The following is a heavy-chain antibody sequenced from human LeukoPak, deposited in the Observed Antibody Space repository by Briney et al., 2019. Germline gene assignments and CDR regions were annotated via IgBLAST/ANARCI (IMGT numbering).Heavy chain of an antibody. CDR3: ACYSVLGRTFDC. CDR2: VHHSFSS. V-gene: IGHV4-59*01. J-gene: IGHJ4*02. D-gene: IGHD4-11*01. CDR1: GASTYDDY. Sequence: PGTPSLTSAVSGASTYDDYTSWSPHTPREGLERIVHVHHSFSSNFSPSLKSRVPMSMDTSKSKFSLRVTSVTAADTAVYYCACYSVLGRTFDCWGQGTQVTVSS.